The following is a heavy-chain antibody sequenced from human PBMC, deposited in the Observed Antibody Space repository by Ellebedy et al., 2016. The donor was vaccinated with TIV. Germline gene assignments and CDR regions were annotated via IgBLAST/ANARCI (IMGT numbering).Heavy chain of an antibody. CDR3: ARNGYCTPSNCRSYNWFDP. J-gene: IGHJ5*02. CDR2: LSGSSNTK. CDR1: GFTFSKYG. V-gene: IGHV3-48*04. Sequence: ESLKISCVASGFTFSKYGMNWLRQAPGKGLEWVSYLSGSSNTKHYADSVKGRFTVSRDNAQNSLYLQMNSLTVDDTAEYYCARNGYCTPSNCRSYNWFDPWGQGTLVTVSS. D-gene: IGHD2-8*01.